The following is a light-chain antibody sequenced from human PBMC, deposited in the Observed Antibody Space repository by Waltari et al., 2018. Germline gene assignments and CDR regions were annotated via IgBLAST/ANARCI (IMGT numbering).Light chain of an antibody. CDR2: WAS. CDR3: QQYYSSPLT. J-gene: IGKJ4*01. V-gene: IGKV4-1*01. CDR1: QRVCHTINQNY. Sequence: IVLTESSDTLAVSLGESTTIPGRSRQRVCHTINQNYLAWYEQKPGQPPRLLFYWASTRESWVPDRFSGSGSGTDFTIAISSLQAEYVATYFCQQYYSSPLTFGGRPKVEFK.